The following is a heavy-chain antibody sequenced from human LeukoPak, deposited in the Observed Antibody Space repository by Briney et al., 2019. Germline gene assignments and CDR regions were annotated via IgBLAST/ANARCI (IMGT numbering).Heavy chain of an antibody. CDR2: INHSGST. D-gene: IGHD7-27*01. CDR3: ARGKLGITDY. CDR1: GGSFSGYY. V-gene: IGHV4-34*01. J-gene: IGHJ4*02. Sequence: KSSETLSLTCAVYGGSFSGYYWSWIRQPPGKGLEWIGEINHSGSTNYNPSLKSRVTISVDTSKNQFSLKLSSVTAADTAVYYCARGKLGITDYWGQGTLVTVSS.